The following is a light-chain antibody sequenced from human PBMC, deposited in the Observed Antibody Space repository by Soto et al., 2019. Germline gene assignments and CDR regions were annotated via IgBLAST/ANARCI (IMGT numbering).Light chain of an antibody. Sequence: QSVLTQPPSVSGAPGQSVTISCTGSSSNIGAGHDVHWYQQFPGTAPKLLIYDNNNRPSGVPDRFSGSKSDTSASLAITGLQAEDEADYYCQTWGTGFQFFGGGTKVTVL. CDR1: SSNIGAGHD. CDR3: QTWGTGFQF. V-gene: IGLV1-40*01. J-gene: IGLJ2*01. CDR2: DNN.